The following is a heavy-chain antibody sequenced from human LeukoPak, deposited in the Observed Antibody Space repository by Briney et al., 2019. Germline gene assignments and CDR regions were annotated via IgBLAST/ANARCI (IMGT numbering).Heavy chain of an antibody. J-gene: IGHJ4*02. CDR1: GGSISSSNW. CDR2: IYHSGST. V-gene: IGHV4-4*02. Sequence: SETLSLTCAVSGGSISSSNWWSWVRQPPGKGLEWIGEIYHSGSTNYNPSLKSRVTISVDKSKNQFSLKLSSVTAADTAVYYCARVSPNPSASGLDYWGQGTLVTVSS. CDR3: ARVSPNPSASGLDY. D-gene: IGHD2-15*01.